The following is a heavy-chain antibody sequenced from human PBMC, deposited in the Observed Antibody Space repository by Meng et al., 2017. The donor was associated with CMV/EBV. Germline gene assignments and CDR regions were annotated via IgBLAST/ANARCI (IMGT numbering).Heavy chain of an antibody. CDR2: IYHSGST. CDR1: VVSISSSNW. J-gene: IGHJ4*02. Sequence: CAVSVVSISSSNWWSWVRQPPGKGLEWIGEIYHSGSTNYNPSLKSRVTISVDKSKNQFSLKLSSVTAADTAVYYCARALGGPLRFLEWGQGTLVTVSS. D-gene: IGHD3-3*01. V-gene: IGHV4-4*02. CDR3: ARALGGPLRFLE.